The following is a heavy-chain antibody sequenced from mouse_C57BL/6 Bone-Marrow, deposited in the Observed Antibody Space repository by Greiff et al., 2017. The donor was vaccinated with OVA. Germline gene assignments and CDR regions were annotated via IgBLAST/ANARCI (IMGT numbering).Heavy chain of an antibody. V-gene: IGHV7-3*01. CDR1: GFTFTDYY. CDR2: IRHKANGYTT. Sequence: DVQLVESGGGLVQPGGSLSFSCAASGFTFTDYYMSWVRQPPGQALEWLGFIRHKANGYTTEYSASVKGRFTISRATSQTYLYLHSNAPGAEDIDTYASAKWDNCGWYFDVWGTGTTLTVSS. J-gene: IGHJ1*03. D-gene: IGHD1-3*01. CDR3: AKWDNCGWYFDV.